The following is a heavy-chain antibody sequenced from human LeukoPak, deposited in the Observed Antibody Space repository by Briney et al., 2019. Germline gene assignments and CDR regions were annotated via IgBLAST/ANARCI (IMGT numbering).Heavy chain of an antibody. D-gene: IGHD6-6*01. J-gene: IGHJ4*02. Sequence: ASVKVSCKASGYTFTGYYMHWVRQAPGQGLEWMGWINPNSGGTNYAQKFQGRVTMTRDTSISTAYMELCRLRSDDTAVYYCARDIEYSSSFDYWGQGTLVTVSS. CDR2: INPNSGGT. CDR1: GYTFTGYY. V-gene: IGHV1-2*02. CDR3: ARDIEYSSSFDY.